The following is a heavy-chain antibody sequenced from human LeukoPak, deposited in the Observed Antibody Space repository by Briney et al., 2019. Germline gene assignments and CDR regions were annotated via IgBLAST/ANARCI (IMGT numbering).Heavy chain of an antibody. V-gene: IGHV3-30-3*01. D-gene: IGHD2-2*01. CDR2: ISYDGSNK. Sequence: GGSLRLSCAASGFTFSSYAMHWVRQAPGKGLEWVAVISYDGSNKYYADSVKGRFTISRDNSKNTLYLQMNSLRAEDTAVYYCARGTLTNYYCYYGMDVWGQGTTVTVSS. J-gene: IGHJ6*02. CDR3: ARGTLTNYYCYYGMDV. CDR1: GFTFSSYA.